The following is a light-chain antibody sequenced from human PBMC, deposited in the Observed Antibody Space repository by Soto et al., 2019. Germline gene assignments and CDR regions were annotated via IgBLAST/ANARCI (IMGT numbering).Light chain of an antibody. CDR3: QQLDSYPLT. V-gene: IGKV1-9*01. J-gene: IGKJ4*01. Sequence: DIQLTQSPSFLSASVGDRVTLTCRASQDISTYLAWYQQKPGKAPNLLIYVASTLQDGVPSRFSGTGSGTEFTLTITNLQPADFATYYCQQLDSYPLTFGGGTKVEI. CDR1: QDISTY. CDR2: VAS.